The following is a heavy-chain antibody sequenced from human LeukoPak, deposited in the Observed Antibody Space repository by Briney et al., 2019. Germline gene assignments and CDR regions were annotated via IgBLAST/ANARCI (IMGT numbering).Heavy chain of an antibody. D-gene: IGHD6-19*01. CDR3: ARLTRYSSGWADYYYYGMDV. J-gene: IGHJ6*02. CDR2: TYSGGSA. V-gene: IGHV3-53*01. Sequence: PGGSLRLSCAASGFTFSSYWMSWVRQAPGKGLEWVSVTYSGGSAYYADSVKGRFTISRDNSKNTLYLQMNSLRAEDTAVYYCARLTRYSSGWADYYYYGMDVWGQGTTVTVSS. CDR1: GFTFSSYW.